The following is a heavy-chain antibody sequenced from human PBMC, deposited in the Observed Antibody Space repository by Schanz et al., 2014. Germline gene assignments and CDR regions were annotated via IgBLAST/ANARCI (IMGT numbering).Heavy chain of an antibody. CDR3: AKGRFGELSAFDI. CDR2: IGNGGVTI. D-gene: IGHD3-10*01. Sequence: VQLVESGGGLVQPGGSLRLSCTASGFPFSDYFMAWIRQPPGRGLEWVSYIGNGGVTIYYADSVKGRFTISRDNSKNSLYLQMNSLRPEDTAIYYCAKGRFGELSAFDIWGQGTMVTVSS. CDR1: GFPFSDYF. J-gene: IGHJ3*02. V-gene: IGHV3-11*01.